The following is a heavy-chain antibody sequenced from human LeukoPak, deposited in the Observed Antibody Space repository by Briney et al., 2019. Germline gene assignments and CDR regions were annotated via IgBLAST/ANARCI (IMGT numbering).Heavy chain of an antibody. CDR1: GGSFSGYY. D-gene: IGHD6-19*01. CDR3: ARLAAGTLNY. CDR2: INHSGST. Sequence: SETLSLTCAVYGGSFSGYYWSWIRQPPGKGLEWIGEINHSGSTNYNPSLKSRVTISVDTSKNQFSLKLSSVTAADTAAYYCARLAAGTLNYWGQGTLVTVSS. J-gene: IGHJ4*02. V-gene: IGHV4-34*01.